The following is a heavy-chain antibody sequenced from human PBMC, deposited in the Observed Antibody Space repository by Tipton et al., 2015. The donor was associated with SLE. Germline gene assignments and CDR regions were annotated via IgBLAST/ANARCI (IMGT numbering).Heavy chain of an antibody. D-gene: IGHD6-13*01. CDR3: ARAQRLVRWFDP. Sequence: TLSLTCAVYGGSFSGYYWSWIRQSPGKGLEWIGEINHSGSTNYIPSLKSRVTISVDTSKKQFSLKVSSVTAADTAVYYCARAQRLVRWFDPWGQGTLVTVS. J-gene: IGHJ5*02. V-gene: IGHV4-34*01. CDR2: INHSGST. CDR1: GGSFSGYY.